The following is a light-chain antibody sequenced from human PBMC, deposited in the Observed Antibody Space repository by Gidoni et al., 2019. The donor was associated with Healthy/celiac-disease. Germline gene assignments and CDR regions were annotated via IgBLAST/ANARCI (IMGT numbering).Light chain of an antibody. V-gene: IGLV2-14*03. CDR3: SRNYV. J-gene: IGLJ1*01. CDR2: DVS. Sequence: QSALTQPASVSGSPGQSITISCTGTSSDVGGYNYVSWYQQHPGKAPKLMIYDVSNRPSGVSNRFSGSKSGNTASLTISGLQAEDEADYYCSRNYVFGTGTKVTDL. CDR1: SSDVGGYNY.